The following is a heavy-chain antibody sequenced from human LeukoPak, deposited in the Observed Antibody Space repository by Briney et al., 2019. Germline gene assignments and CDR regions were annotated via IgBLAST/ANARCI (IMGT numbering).Heavy chain of an antibody. J-gene: IGHJ4*02. CDR2: ISASGDVT. V-gene: IGHV3-23*01. Sequence: GGSLRLSCAASGFTFDDYAMHWVRQAPGRGLGWVSAISASGDVTFYADSLRGRFTISRDNSKSTLYLQMNSLRAEDTAVYYCAREFSVAFDYWGQGTLVTVSS. CDR3: AREFSVAFDY. D-gene: IGHD6-19*01. CDR1: GFTFDDYA.